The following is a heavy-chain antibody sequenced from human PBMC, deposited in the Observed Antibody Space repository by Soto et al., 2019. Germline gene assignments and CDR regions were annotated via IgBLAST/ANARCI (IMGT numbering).Heavy chain of an antibody. CDR1: DGSISSYY. J-gene: IGHJ4*02. D-gene: IGHD2-15*01. V-gene: IGHV4-59*08. Sequence: QVQLQESGPGLVKPSETLSLTCTVSDGSISSYYCSWIRQPPGKGLEWIGYIYYSGSTNYNPSLKSRVTLSVDTSKNQLSLKLSSVTAADTAVYYCACTTRWLHFDNWGQGTLVTVSS. CDR2: IYYSGST. CDR3: ACTTRWLHFDN.